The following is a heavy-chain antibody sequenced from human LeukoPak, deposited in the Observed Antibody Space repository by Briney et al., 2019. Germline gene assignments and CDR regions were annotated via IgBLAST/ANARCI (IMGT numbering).Heavy chain of an antibody. J-gene: IGHJ4*02. V-gene: IGHV1-69*04. CDR1: GGTFSSYA. CDR2: IIPILGIA. D-gene: IGHD5-18*01. Sequence: ASVKVSCKASGGTFSSYAISWVRQAPGQGLEWMGRIIPILGIANYAQKFQGRVTMTRDASISTAYMELSRLRSDDTAVYYCARDAPHRVDTAMDSFDYWGQGTLVTVSS. CDR3: ARDAPHRVDTAMDSFDY.